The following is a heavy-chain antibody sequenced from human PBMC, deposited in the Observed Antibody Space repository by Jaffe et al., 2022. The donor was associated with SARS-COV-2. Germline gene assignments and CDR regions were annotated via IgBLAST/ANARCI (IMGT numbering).Heavy chain of an antibody. CDR3: AKDRRMGSGYDLDYFDY. V-gene: IGHV3-23*01. CDR1: GFTFSSYA. J-gene: IGHJ4*02. CDR2: ISGSGGST. D-gene: IGHD5-12*01. Sequence: EVQLLESGGGLVQPGGSLRLSCAASGFTFSSYAMSWVRQAPGKGLEWVSAISGSGGSTYYADSVKGRFTISRDNSKNTLYLQMNSLRAEDTAVYYCAKDRRMGSGYDLDYFDYWGQGTLVTVSS.